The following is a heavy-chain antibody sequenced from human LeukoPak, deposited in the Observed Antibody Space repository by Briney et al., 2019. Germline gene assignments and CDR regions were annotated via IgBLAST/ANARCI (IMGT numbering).Heavy chain of an antibody. D-gene: IGHD4-17*01. CDR2: ISISGTKT. CDR3: ANEIRPNDY. CDR1: EFDFSTHA. Sequence: GGSLRLSYAASEFDFSTHAMTWVRQAPGKGLEWVSAISISGTKTYCADSVKGRFTISRDNSKNTLYLQMYSLRAEDTAVYYCANEIRPNDYWGQGTLVTVSS. V-gene: IGHV3-23*01. J-gene: IGHJ4*02.